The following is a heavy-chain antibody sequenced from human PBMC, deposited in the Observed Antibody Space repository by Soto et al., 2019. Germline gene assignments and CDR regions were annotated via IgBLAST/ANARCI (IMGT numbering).Heavy chain of an antibody. CDR3: ARDGTSGWVDS. V-gene: IGHV4-31*03. CDR2: IYYSGST. J-gene: IGHJ4*02. D-gene: IGHD6-19*01. Sequence: QVQLQESGPGLVKPSQTLSLTCTVSGGSIGSGGSYWTWIRQHPGKGLEWIGYIYYSGSTYYNPSLKSRVTISVDTSENQFSLNLSSVTAADTAVYYCARDGTSGWVDSWGQGILVTVSS. CDR1: GGSIGSGGSY.